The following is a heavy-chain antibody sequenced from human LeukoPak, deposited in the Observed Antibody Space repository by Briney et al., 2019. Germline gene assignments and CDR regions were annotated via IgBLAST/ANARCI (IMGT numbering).Heavy chain of an antibody. CDR2: ISYDGSNK. CDR1: GFTFSSYG. CDR3: AKGRAPSGY. Sequence: PGGSLRLSCAASGFTFSSYGMHWVRQAPGKGLEWVAVISYDGSNKYYADSVKGRFTISRDNSKNTLYLQMNSLRAEDTAVYYCAKGRAPSGYWGQGTLVTVSS. J-gene: IGHJ4*02. D-gene: IGHD3-10*01. V-gene: IGHV3-30*18.